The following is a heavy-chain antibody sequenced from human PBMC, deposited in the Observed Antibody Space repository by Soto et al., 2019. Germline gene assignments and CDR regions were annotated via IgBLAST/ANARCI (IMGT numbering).Heavy chain of an antibody. J-gene: IGHJ6*02. CDR1: GCTFTGYY. Sequence: ASVKVSCKASGCTFTGYYMHWVRQAPGQGLEWMGWINPNSGGTNYAQKFQGWVTMTRDTSISTAYMELSRLRSDDTAVYYCARERYSYGYHYYGMDVWGQGTTVTVS. V-gene: IGHV1-2*04. D-gene: IGHD5-18*01. CDR2: INPNSGGT. CDR3: ARERYSYGYHYYGMDV.